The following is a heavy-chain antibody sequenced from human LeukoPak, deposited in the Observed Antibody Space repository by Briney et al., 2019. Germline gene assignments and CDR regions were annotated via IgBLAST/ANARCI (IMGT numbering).Heavy chain of an antibody. V-gene: IGHV3-53*01. CDR3: ATAKSGWYLVDT. CDR2: IYSGHNT. Sequence: PGGSLTLSCEASGFTFSPNFMSWVRQAPGKGLKWVSVIYSGHNTYYADSVRGRFTISRDTSKNTLYLQMNSLRAEDTAIYFCATAKSGWYLVDTWGQGTMVTVSS. D-gene: IGHD6-13*01. J-gene: IGHJ3*01. CDR1: GFTFSPNF.